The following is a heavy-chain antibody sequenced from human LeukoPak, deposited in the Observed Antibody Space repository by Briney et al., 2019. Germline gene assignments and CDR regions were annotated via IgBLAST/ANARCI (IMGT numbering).Heavy chain of an antibody. Sequence: SETLSLTCTVSGGSISSGDYYWSWIRQPPGKGLEWIGYIYYSGSTYYNPSLKSRVTISVGTSKNQFSLKLSSVTAADTAVYYCARDRKANYYDSSGYYVYGWFDPWGQGTLVTVSS. D-gene: IGHD3-22*01. CDR3: ARDRKANYYDSSGYYVYGWFDP. J-gene: IGHJ5*02. CDR2: IYYSGST. V-gene: IGHV4-30-4*01. CDR1: GGSISSGDYY.